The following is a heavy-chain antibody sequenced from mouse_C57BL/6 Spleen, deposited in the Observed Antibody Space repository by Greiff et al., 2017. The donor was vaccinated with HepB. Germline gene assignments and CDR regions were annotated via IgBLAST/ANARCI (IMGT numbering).Heavy chain of an antibody. Sequence: VQLQQPGAELVKPGASVKLSCKASGYTFTSYWMHWVKQRPGQGLEWIGMIHPNSGSTNYNEKFKSKATLTVDKSSSTAYMQLSSLTSGDSAVYYCAKLSYYYGSSWGYWGQGTTLTVSS. CDR2: IHPNSGST. D-gene: IGHD1-1*01. J-gene: IGHJ2*01. CDR3: AKLSYYYGSSWGY. CDR1: GYTFTSYW. V-gene: IGHV1-64*01.